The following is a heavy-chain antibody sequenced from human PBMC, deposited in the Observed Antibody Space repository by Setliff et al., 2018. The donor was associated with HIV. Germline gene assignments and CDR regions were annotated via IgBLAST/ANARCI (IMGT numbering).Heavy chain of an antibody. CDR3: ARGVNFDY. Sequence: SETLSLTCSVSGGSFSGYYWSWIRQPPGKGLEWIGYIYIYNSGSTNYTPSLTSRVTISVDTSRNQFSLKLTSVTAADTAIYYCARGVNFDYWGQGTQVTVSS. D-gene: IGHD3-3*01. CDR1: GGSFSGYY. J-gene: IGHJ4*02. V-gene: IGHV4-59*01. CDR2: IYIYNSGST.